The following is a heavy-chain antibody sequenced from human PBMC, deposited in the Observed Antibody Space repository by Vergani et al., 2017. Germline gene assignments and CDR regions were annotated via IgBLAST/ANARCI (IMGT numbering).Heavy chain of an antibody. V-gene: IGHV3-33*01. Sequence: QVQLVESGGGVAQPGRSLRLSCAASGFTFSSYGMHWVRQAPGKGLDWVTVIWFDGSNKYYADSVKGRFTISRDNSKNSLYLQMNSLRAEDTAVYYCARESHYYDSSGPDYWGQGTLVTVSS. CDR2: IWFDGSNK. D-gene: IGHD3-22*01. CDR3: ARESHYYDSSGPDY. CDR1: GFTFSSYG. J-gene: IGHJ4*02.